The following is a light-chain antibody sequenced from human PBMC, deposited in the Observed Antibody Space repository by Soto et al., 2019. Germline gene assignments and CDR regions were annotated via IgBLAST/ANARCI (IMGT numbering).Light chain of an antibody. CDR3: SSYTTSSILGVV. Sequence: QSALTQPASVSGSPGQSITISCTGTSSDVGGFDYVSWYQQHPGKAPKLMIFDVNNRPSGVSYRFSGSKSGNTASLTISGLQAEDEADYYCSSYTTSSILGVVFGGGTKVTVL. V-gene: IGLV2-14*03. CDR2: DVN. CDR1: SSDVGGFDY. J-gene: IGLJ2*01.